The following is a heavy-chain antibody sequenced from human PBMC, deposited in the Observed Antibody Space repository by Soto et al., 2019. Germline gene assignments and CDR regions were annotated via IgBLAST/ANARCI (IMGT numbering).Heavy chain of an antibody. Sequence: GGSLRLSCAASGFTFSSYGMHWVRQAPGKGLEWVAVISYDGSNKYYADSVKGRFTISRDNSKNTLYLQMNSLRAEDTAVYYCAKDLGIAVAGVVYYYYYGMDVWGQGTTVTVSS. CDR1: GFTFSSYG. V-gene: IGHV3-30*18. J-gene: IGHJ6*02. CDR3: AKDLGIAVAGVVYYYYYGMDV. D-gene: IGHD6-19*01. CDR2: ISYDGSNK.